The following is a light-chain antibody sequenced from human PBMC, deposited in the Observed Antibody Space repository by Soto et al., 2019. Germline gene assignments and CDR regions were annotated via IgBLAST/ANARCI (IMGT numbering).Light chain of an antibody. CDR2: GAS. CDR1: QSVSSTY. J-gene: IGKJ1*01. CDR3: QHYGSSPRT. Sequence: EIVLTDSPGTLSLSRWEIATLSCRASQSVSSTYLAWYQQKRGQAPRLLIYGASSRATGIPDRFRGSGSGTDFTLTISRLEPEDFAVHYCQHYGSSPRTFGQATKVDIK. V-gene: IGKV3-20*01.